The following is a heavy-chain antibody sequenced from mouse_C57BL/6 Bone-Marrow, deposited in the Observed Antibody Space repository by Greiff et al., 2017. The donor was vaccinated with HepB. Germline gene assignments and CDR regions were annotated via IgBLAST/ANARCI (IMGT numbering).Heavy chain of an antibody. CDR2: IHLNSGST. Sequence: VQLQQPGAELVKPGASVKLSCKASGYTFTSYWMHWVKQRPGQGLEWIGMIHLNSGSTNYNEKFKSKATLTVDKSSSTAYMQLSSLTSEDSAVYYCARSRYGSPWFAYWGQGTLVTVSA. J-gene: IGHJ3*01. CDR1: GYTFTSYW. V-gene: IGHV1-64*01. CDR3: ARSRYGSPWFAY. D-gene: IGHD1-1*01.